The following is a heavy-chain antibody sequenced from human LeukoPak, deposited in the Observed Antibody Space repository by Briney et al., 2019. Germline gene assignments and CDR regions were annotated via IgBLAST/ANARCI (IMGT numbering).Heavy chain of an antibody. CDR2: ISYDENNK. CDR1: GFTFSGYA. CDR3: AKDHYYDSSGYFDY. V-gene: IGHV3-30*04. Sequence: GRSLRLSCAASGFTFSGYAMHWVRQAPGKGLEWVAVISYDENNKYYADSVKGRFTISRDNSKNTLYLQMNSLRAEDTAVYYCAKDHYYDSSGYFDYWGQGTLVTVSS. J-gene: IGHJ4*02. D-gene: IGHD3-22*01.